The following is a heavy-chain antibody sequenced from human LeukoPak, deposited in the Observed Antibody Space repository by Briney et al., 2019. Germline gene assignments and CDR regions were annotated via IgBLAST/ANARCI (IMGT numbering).Heavy chain of an antibody. D-gene: IGHD2-21*01. V-gene: IGHV3-23*01. CDR2: ISGGGDKT. CDR3: HIYCGGDCYSGGWFDP. J-gene: IGHJ5*02. CDR1: GCSFSLYA. Sequence: PGGSLRLSCAASGCSFSLYAMNWVRQALGKGLEWVSAISGGGDKTYYADSVKGHFTISRDNSKNILYLQMNSLRAEDTAVYYCHIYCGGDCYSGGWFDPWGQGTLVTVSS.